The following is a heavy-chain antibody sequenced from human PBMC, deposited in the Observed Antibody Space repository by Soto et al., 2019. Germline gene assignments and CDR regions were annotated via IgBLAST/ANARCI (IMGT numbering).Heavy chain of an antibody. D-gene: IGHD1-1*01. CDR2: ISGTSNYM. CDR3: ARDASSRYNYYYGMKV. J-gene: IGHJ6*02. V-gene: IGHV3-21*01. CDR1: GFTFSASD. Sequence: RLSCAASGFTFSASDMTWVRQAPGKGLEGVSSISGTSNYMYYLDSVKGRFTISKDNAKNSLYLQMNSRRAADTAVYFGARDASSRYNYYYGMKVSRQGTTVTVYS.